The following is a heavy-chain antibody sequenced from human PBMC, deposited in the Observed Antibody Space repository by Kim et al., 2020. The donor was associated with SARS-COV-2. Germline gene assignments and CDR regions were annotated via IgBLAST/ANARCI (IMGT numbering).Heavy chain of an antibody. Sequence: SETLSLTCAVYGGSFSGYYWSWIRQPPGKGLEWIGEINHSGSTNYNPSLKSRVTISVDTSKNQFSQKLSSVTAADTAVYYCARNDIVVVPAVFSWDYYYGMDVWAQETTVTVSS. J-gene: IGHJ6*01. CDR3: ARNDIVVVPAVFSWDYYYGMDV. D-gene: IGHD2-2*01. V-gene: IGHV4-34*01. CDR2: INHSGST. CDR1: GGSFSGYY.